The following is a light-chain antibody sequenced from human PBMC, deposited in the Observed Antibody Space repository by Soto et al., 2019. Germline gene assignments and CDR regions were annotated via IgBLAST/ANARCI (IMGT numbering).Light chain of an antibody. CDR3: AAWDDSLSGPV. CDR2: SNN. Sequence: QSVLTQPPSASGTPGQRVTISCSGSSSHIGSNYVYWYQQLPGTAPKLLIYSNNQRPSGVPDRFSGSKSGTSASLAISGHRSEDEADYYCAAWDDSLSGPVFGGGTKLTVL. V-gene: IGLV1-47*02. CDR1: SSHIGSNY. J-gene: IGLJ3*02.